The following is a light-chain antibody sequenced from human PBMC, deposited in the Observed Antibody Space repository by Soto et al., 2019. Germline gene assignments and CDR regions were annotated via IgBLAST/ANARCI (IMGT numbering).Light chain of an antibody. Sequence: EIVLTQSPGTLSLSPGERASLSCMASQSVSCSYLAWYQQKPGQAPRLLIYGASSRATGIPDRFSGSGSGTDFTLTISRLEPEDFAVYYCQQYGSSLRTFGQGTKVEIK. V-gene: IGKV3-20*01. CDR3: QQYGSSLRT. CDR1: QSVSCSY. CDR2: GAS. J-gene: IGKJ1*01.